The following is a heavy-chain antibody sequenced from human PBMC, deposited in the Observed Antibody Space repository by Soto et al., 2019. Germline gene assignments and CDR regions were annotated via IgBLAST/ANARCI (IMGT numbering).Heavy chain of an antibody. CDR3: ARDYYDSSGYHYFDY. Sequence: SVKVSCKATGGTFSSYAISWVRQAPGQGLEWMGGIIPIFGTANYAQKFQGRVTITADKSTSTAYMELSSLRSEDTAVYYCARDYYDSSGYHYFDYWGQGTLVTVSS. V-gene: IGHV1-69*06. J-gene: IGHJ4*02. CDR1: GGTFSSYA. CDR2: IIPIFGTA. D-gene: IGHD3-22*01.